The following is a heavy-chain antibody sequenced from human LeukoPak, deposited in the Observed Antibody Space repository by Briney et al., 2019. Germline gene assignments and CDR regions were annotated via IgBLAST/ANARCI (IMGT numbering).Heavy chain of an antibody. CDR3: ATGESGSHGDY. J-gene: IGHJ4*02. Sequence: PGGSLRLSCAVSGFTFDDYAMHWVRQAPGKGLEWVSGISWNSGSIGYADSVKGRFTISRDNAKNSLYLQMNSLRAEDTALYYCATGESGSHGDYWGQGTLVTVSS. D-gene: IGHD1-26*01. CDR2: ISWNSGSI. V-gene: IGHV3-9*01. CDR1: GFTFDDYA.